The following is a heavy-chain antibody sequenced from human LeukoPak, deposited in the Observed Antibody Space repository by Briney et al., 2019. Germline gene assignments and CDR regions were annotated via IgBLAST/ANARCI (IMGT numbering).Heavy chain of an antibody. CDR1: GFTFTSYT. CDR2: IGTGTSTV. Sequence: TGGSLRLSCAASGFTFTSYTMNWVRQAPGKGLEWVSHIGTGTSTVGYADSIKGRFTISRDNAKNSVDLQMSSLRVDDSAVYYCVRDKDWGFDSWGQGTLVTVSS. J-gene: IGHJ4*02. D-gene: IGHD7-27*01. V-gene: IGHV3-48*01. CDR3: VRDKDWGFDS.